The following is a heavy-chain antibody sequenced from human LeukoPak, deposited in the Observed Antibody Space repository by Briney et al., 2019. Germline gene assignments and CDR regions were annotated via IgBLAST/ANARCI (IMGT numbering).Heavy chain of an antibody. Sequence: NPSETLSLTCTVSSDSINSYYWSWIRQPPGKGLEWIGYIFYGGSTNYNPSLKSRVTISEVTSKNQFSLKLRSVTAADTAIYYCARLRIRSNFDFWGQGILVTVSS. CDR3: ARLRIRSNFDF. V-gene: IGHV4-59*08. CDR1: SDSINSYY. D-gene: IGHD1-26*01. J-gene: IGHJ4*02. CDR2: IFYGGST.